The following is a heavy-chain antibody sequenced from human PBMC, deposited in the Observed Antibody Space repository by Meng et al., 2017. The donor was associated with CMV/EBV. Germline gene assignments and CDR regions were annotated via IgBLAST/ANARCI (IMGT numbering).Heavy chain of an antibody. J-gene: IGHJ6*02. D-gene: IGHD2-2*01. CDR2: ISSSSTI. CDR3: ARSTKVVVPAAIHYYYGMDV. V-gene: IGHV3-69-1*01. Sequence: GESLKISCAASGFTFSDFYMNWVRQAPGKGLEWVSSISSSSTIYYADSVKGRFTISRDNAKNSLYLQMNSLRAEDTAVYYCARSTKVVVPAAIHYYYGMDVWGQGTTVTVSS. CDR1: GFTFSDFY.